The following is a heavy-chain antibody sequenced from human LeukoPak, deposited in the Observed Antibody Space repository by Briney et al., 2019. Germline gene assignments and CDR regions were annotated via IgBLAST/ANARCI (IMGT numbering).Heavy chain of an antibody. CDR3: ARLIYYDSSGYLDY. CDR1: GGSFSSYY. CDR2: INYSGSA. J-gene: IGHJ4*02. Sequence: PSETLSLTCAVYGGSFSSYYWSWIRQSPGKWLEWIGKINYSGSANYNPSPKSRVTISVDMSKNQFSLKLSSATAADTAVYYCARLIYYDSSGYLDYWGQGSLVTVSS. D-gene: IGHD3-22*01. V-gene: IGHV4-34*01.